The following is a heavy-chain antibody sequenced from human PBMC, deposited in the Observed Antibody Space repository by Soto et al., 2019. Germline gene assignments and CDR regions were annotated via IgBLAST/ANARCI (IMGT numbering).Heavy chain of an antibody. Sequence: HPGGSLRLSCEASGFTFSNYAINWVRQAPGEGLEWVSAISGSGSSACYADSVKGRFTVARDNSKHTMYLQRDSLRAEGTAIYYCAKRAYGSGTYYTFIYSFYGMDVWGQGTTVTVSS. V-gene: IGHV3-23*01. J-gene: IGHJ6*02. CDR2: ISGSGSSA. CDR3: AKRAYGSGTYYTFIYSFYGMDV. CDR1: GFTFSNYA. D-gene: IGHD3-10*01.